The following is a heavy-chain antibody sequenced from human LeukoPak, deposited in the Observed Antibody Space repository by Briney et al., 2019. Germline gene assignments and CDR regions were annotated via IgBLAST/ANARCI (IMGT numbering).Heavy chain of an antibody. CDR1: GFTFSSYS. CDR3: ARDKVQWELQYFQH. D-gene: IGHD1-26*01. V-gene: IGHV3-21*01. Sequence: GSLRLSCAATGFTFSSYSMNWVRQAPGKGLEWVSSISSSSYIYYADSVKGRFTISRDNAKNSLYLQMNSLRAEDTAVYYCARDKVQWELQYFQHWGQGTLVTVSS. J-gene: IGHJ1*01. CDR2: ISSSSYI.